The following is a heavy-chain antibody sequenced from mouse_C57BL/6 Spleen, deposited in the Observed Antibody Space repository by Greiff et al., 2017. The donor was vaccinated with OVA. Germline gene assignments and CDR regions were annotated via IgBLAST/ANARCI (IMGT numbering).Heavy chain of an antibody. Sequence: EVKLMESGPGLVKPSQSLSLTCSVTGYSITSGYYWNWIRQFPGNKLEWMGYISYDGSNNYNPSLKNRISITRDTSKNQFFLKLNSVTTEDTATYDCARRDYDGYFDVWGTGTTVTVSS. CDR3: ARRDYDGYFDV. CDR1: GYSITSGYY. J-gene: IGHJ1*03. V-gene: IGHV3-6*01. CDR2: ISYDGSN. D-gene: IGHD2-4*01.